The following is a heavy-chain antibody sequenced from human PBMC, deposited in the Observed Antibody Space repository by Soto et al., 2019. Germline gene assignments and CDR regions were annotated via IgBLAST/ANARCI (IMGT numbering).Heavy chain of an antibody. Sequence: QITLKESGPTLVKPTQTLTLTCTFSGFSLSASGMGVPWIRQPPGTALEGLAIIFCNADKFYTSSMRSRLTITKDTAQNQGVLTMTNSDPVDAATSYCARRVIGPATPQIASWGQGTLVTVSS. J-gene: IGHJ4*02. CDR1: GFSLSASGMG. CDR2: IFCNADK. V-gene: IGHV2-5*01. CDR3: ARRVIGPATPQIAS.